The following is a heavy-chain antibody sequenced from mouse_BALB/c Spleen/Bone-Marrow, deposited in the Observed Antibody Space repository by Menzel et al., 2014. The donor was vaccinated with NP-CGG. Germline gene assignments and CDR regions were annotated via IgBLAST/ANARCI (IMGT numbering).Heavy chain of an antibody. D-gene: IGHD2-3*01. Sequence: EESGGRLVTPGTPLTLTCTXSGIDLSSHVMGWVRQAPGKGLEWFGIISRGGTTYYASWAKGRFTISKTSSTTVDLKMTSLTTEDTATYFCARYDSLIGWSATLWGQGTLVTVS. CDR1: GIDLSSHV. CDR3: ARYDSLIGWSATL. CDR2: ISRGGTT. J-gene: IGHJ3*02. V-gene: IGHV5-6-5*01.